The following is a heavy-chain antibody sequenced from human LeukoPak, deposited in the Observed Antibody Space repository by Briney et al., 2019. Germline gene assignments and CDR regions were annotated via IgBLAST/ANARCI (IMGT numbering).Heavy chain of an antibody. CDR2: IYTNENT. J-gene: IGHJ4*02. CDR3: ARSSDSSGYYGGGIIDY. V-gene: IGHV4-4*07. CDR1: SGSISIYY. D-gene: IGHD6-19*01. Sequence: SETLSLTCTVSSGSISIYYWNWIRQPAGKGLEWIGRIYTNENTFFNPSLKSRVTMSVDTSKNQFSLQLTSVTAADAAVYYCARSSDSSGYYGGGIIDYWGQGTLVTVSS.